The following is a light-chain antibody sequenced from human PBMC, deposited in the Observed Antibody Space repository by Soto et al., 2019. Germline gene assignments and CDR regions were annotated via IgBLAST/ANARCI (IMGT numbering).Light chain of an antibody. V-gene: IGKV3-20*01. CDR2: GAS. CDR3: QQYGSSLHT. J-gene: IGKJ2*01. Sequence: EIVLTQSPGTLSLSPGERATLSCRASQSVSSSYLAWYQQKPGQAPRLLIYGASSRATVIPDRFSGSGSGTDFTLTISRLEPEDFAVYYCQQYGSSLHTFGQGTKLAIK. CDR1: QSVSSSY.